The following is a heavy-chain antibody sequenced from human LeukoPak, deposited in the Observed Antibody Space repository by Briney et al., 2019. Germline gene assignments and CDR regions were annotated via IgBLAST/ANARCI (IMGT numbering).Heavy chain of an antibody. Sequence: GGSLRLSCAASGFTFSGYTIHWVRQAPGKGLEWVATMSFDVNNKYYADSVRGRFTISRDNSKNTLYLQMNSLRAEDTAVYSCARGYCTSSSCYNDYWGQGTLVTVSS. CDR1: GFTFSGYT. D-gene: IGHD2-2*02. CDR2: MSFDVNNK. CDR3: ARGYCTSSSCYNDY. J-gene: IGHJ4*02. V-gene: IGHV3-30*04.